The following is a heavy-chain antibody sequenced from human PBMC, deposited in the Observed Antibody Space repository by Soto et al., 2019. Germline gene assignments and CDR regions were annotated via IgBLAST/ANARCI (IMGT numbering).Heavy chain of an antibody. CDR3: AKDNWRDCSGGSCYSSGAFDI. D-gene: IGHD2-15*01. Sequence: GGSLRLSCAASGFTFDDYAMHWVRQAPGKGLEWVSLISWDGGSTYYADSVKGRFTISRGNSKNSLYLQMNSLRAEDTALYYCAKDNWRDCSGGSCYSSGAFDIWGQGTMVTVSS. CDR2: ISWDGGST. J-gene: IGHJ3*02. CDR1: GFTFDDYA. V-gene: IGHV3-43D*04.